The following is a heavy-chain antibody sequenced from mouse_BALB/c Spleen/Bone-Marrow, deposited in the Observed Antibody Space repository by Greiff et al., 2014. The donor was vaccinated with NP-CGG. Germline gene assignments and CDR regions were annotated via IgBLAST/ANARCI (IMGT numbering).Heavy chain of an antibody. CDR1: GYTFTSYW. Sequence: VQLQQSGAELAKPGASVKMSCKASGYTFTSYWMHWVKQRPGQGLEWIGYINPSTGYTEYNQKFKDKGTLTADKSSSTAYMQLSRLRSKDSEAYYFARRYRGDCYSWFDYWGQGTPVTVSA. CDR3: ARRYRGDCYSWFDY. J-gene: IGHJ3*01. CDR2: INPSTGYT. V-gene: IGHV1-7*01. D-gene: IGHD2-14*01.